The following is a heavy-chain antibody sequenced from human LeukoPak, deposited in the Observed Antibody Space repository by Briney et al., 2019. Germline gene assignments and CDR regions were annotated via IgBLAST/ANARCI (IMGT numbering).Heavy chain of an antibody. D-gene: IGHD2-2*01. Sequence: KPGGSLRLSCAASGFTFSSYSMNWVRQAPGKGLEWVSSISSSSYYIYYADSVKGRFTISRDNAKNSLYLQMNSLRAEDTAVYYCAKDGGTYPGYCSSTSCYHHYWGQGTLVTVSS. J-gene: IGHJ4*02. V-gene: IGHV3-21*06. CDR1: GFTFSSYS. CDR2: ISSSSYYI. CDR3: AKDGGTYPGYCSSTSCYHHY.